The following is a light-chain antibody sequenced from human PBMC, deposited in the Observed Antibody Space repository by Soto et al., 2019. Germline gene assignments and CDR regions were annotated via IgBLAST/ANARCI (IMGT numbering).Light chain of an antibody. V-gene: IGKV4-1*01. Sequence: DIVMTQSPDSLAVSLGERATINCKSSQSVLYSSNNKNYLAWYQQKPGQPPKLLIYWSSTRESGVPDRFSGSGSATDFTFTISSLQAEDVAVYYCQQYYSTPPYTFGQGTKLEIK. CDR1: QSVLYSSNNKNY. CDR3: QQYYSTPPYT. J-gene: IGKJ2*01. CDR2: WSS.